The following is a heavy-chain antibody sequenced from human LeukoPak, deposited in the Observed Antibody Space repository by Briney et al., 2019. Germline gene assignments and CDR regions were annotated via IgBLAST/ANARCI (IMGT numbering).Heavy chain of an antibody. V-gene: IGHV3-30*04. CDR2: ISYDGSNK. Sequence: GRSLSLSCAASGFTFSSYAMHWVRQAPGKGLEWVAVISYDGSNKYYADSVKGRFTISRDNSKNTLYLQMNSPRAEDTAVYYCAREHGHYDILTGLHWGQGTLVTVSS. J-gene: IGHJ4*02. CDR1: GFTFSSYA. D-gene: IGHD3-9*01. CDR3: AREHGHYDILTGLH.